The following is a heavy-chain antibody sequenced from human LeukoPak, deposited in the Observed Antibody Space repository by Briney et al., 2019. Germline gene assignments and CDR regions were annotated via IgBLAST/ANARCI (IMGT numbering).Heavy chain of an antibody. J-gene: IGHJ3*02. CDR1: GFTFSSYG. CDR2: TWYDGSNK. Sequence: GGSLRLSCAASGFTFSSYGMHWVRQAPGKGLEWVAVTWYDGSNKYYADSVKGRFTISRDNSKNTLYLQMNSLRAEDTAVYYCARAGTRGGYCSSTSCLNAFDIWGQGTMVTVSS. CDR3: ARAGTRGGYCSSTSCLNAFDI. V-gene: IGHV3-33*01. D-gene: IGHD2-2*01.